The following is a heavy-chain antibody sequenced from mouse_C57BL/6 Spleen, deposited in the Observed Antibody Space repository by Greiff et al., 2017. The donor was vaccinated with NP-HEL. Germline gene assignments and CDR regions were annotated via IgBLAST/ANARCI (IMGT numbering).Heavy chain of an antibody. CDR1: GFNIKDYY. CDR3: ARYITTVVANYFDY. J-gene: IGHJ2*01. CDR2: IDPEDGET. V-gene: IGHV14-2*01. Sequence: EVQLQQSGAELVKPGASVKLSCTASGFNIKDYYMHWVKQRTEQGLEWIGRIDPEDGETKYAPTFQGKATITADTSSNTAYLQLSSLTSEDTAVYYCARYITTVVANYFDYWGQGTTLTVSS. D-gene: IGHD1-1*01.